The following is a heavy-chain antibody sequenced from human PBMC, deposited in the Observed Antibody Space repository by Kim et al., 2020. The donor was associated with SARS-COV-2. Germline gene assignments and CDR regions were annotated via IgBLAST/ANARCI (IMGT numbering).Heavy chain of an antibody. J-gene: IGHJ4*01. V-gene: IGHV3-74*01. D-gene: IGHD2-2*01. Sequence: GGSLRLSCAASGFTFSSYWMHWLRQAPGKGLEWVSTINGDGSGTYYADSVKGRFTISKDNAKTQWYCKLTTLGPKATAAYICPRRAAGSAAIRVFDSWC. CDR1: GFTFSSYW. CDR2: INGDGSGT. CDR3: PRRAAGSAAIRVFDS.